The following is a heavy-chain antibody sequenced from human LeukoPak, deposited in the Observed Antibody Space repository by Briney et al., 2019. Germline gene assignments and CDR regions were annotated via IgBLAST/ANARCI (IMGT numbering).Heavy chain of an antibody. J-gene: IGHJ5*02. CDR1: GGSISSYY. CDR2: IYYSGST. Sequence: PSETLSLTCTVSGGSISSYYWSWIRQPPGKGLEWIGYIYYSGSTNYNPSLKSRVTISVDTSKNQFSLKLSSVTAADTAVYYCARVLFYDIGDCSYCSSTSCYVFDPWGQGTLATVSS. CDR3: ARVLFYDIGDCSYCSSTSCYVFDP. V-gene: IGHV4-59*01. D-gene: IGHD2-2*01.